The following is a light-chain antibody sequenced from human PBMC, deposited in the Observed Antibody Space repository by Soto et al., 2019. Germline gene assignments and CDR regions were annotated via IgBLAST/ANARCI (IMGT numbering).Light chain of an antibody. CDR3: QQRSNWFT. J-gene: IGKJ5*01. Sequence: EIVLTQSPATLSLSPGERDTLSCRASQSVSSYLAWYQQKPGQAPRLLIYDASNRATGIPARFSGSGSGTDFTLTISSLEPEDFAVYYCQQRSNWFTFGQGTRLEI. V-gene: IGKV3-11*01. CDR1: QSVSSY. CDR2: DAS.